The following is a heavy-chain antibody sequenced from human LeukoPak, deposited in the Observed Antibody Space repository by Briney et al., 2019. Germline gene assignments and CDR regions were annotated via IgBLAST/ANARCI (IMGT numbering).Heavy chain of an antibody. J-gene: IGHJ4*02. CDR2: IYYSGST. V-gene: IGHV4-31*03. D-gene: IGHD5-18*01. CDR1: GGSISSGGYY. Sequence: SETLSLTCTVSGGSISSGGYYWSWIRQHPGKGLEWIGYIYYSGSTYNNPSLKSRVTISVDTSKNQFSLKLSSVTAADTAVYYCARAGYSYGTGYYFDYWGQGALVTVSS. CDR3: ARAGYSYGTGYYFDY.